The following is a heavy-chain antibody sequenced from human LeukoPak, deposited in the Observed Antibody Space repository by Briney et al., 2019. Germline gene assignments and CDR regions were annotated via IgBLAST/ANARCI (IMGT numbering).Heavy chain of an antibody. CDR3: AKAAYFYGSGSYYNDY. CDR1: GFTFSSYA. V-gene: IGHV3-23*01. J-gene: IGHJ4*02. CDR2: ISTSGDSI. D-gene: IGHD3-10*01. Sequence: GGSLRLSCAASGFTFSSYAMNWVRQAPGKGLEWVSVISTSGDSIYYADAVRGRFTISRDNSKNTVYLQMNSLRAEDTAVYFCAKAAYFYGSGSYYNDYWGQGTLVTVSS.